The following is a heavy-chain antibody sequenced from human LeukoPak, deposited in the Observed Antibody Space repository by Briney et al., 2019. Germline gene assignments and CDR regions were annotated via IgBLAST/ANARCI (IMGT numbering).Heavy chain of an antibody. J-gene: IGHJ6*03. CDR1: GGSISSYY. Sequence: PSETLSLTCTVSGGSISSYYWSWIRQPAGKGLESIGHISTSGSTNYNPSLKSRVTMSVDTSKNQFSLKLSSVTAADTAVYYCARGGGLGYYYYYMDVWGKGTTVTISS. D-gene: IGHD3/OR15-3a*01. CDR2: ISTSGST. CDR3: ARGGGLGYYYYYMDV. V-gene: IGHV4-4*07.